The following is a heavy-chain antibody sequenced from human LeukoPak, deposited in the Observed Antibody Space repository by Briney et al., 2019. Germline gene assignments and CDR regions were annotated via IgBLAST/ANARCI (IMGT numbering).Heavy chain of an antibody. J-gene: IGHJ6*03. D-gene: IGHD6-13*01. CDR2: ISYDGSNK. Sequence: GGSLRLPCAASGFTFSSYAMHWVRQAPGKGLEWVAVISYDGSNKYYADSVKGRFTISRDNSKNTLYLQMNSLRAEDTAVYYCARDGEQLSYYYYYMDVWGKGTTVTVSS. CDR3: ARDGEQLSYYYYYMDV. CDR1: GFTFSSYA. V-gene: IGHV3-30*01.